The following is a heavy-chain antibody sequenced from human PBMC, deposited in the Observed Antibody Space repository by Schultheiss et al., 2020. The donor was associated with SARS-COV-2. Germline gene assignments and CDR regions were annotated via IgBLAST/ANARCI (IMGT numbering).Heavy chain of an antibody. CDR3: ARSPRGSGSYLEY. CDR2: IYYSGSA. J-gene: IGHJ4*01. V-gene: IGHV4-31*03. D-gene: IGHD3-10*01. Sequence: SQTLSLTCTVSGGSISSGGYYWSWIRQHPGKGLEWIGYIYYSGSASYNLSLKSRLTILLDASKNQFSLNLSSVTAADTAVYYCARSPRGSGSYLEYWGQGTLVTVSS. CDR1: GGSISSGGYY.